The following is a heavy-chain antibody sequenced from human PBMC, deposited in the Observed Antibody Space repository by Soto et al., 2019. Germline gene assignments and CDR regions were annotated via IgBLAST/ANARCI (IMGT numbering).Heavy chain of an antibody. CDR3: ARDLIAVAGTFDAFDI. CDR2: IKQDGSEK. D-gene: IGHD6-19*01. V-gene: IGHV3-7*01. Sequence: GGSLRLSCAASGFTFSSYWMSWVRQAPGKGLEWVANIKQDGSEKYYVDSVKGRFTISRDNAKNSLYLQMNSLRAEDTAVYYCARDLIAVAGTFDAFDIWGQGTMVTVSS. J-gene: IGHJ3*02. CDR1: GFTFSSYW.